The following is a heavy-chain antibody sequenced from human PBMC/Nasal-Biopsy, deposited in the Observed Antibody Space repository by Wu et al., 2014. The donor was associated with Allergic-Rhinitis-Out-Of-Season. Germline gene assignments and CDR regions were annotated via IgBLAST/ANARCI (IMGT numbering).Heavy chain of an antibody. CDR2: IYYSGST. J-gene: IGHJ4*02. Sequence: TLSLTCTVSGGSISSYYWSWIRQPPGKGLEWIGYIYYSGSTNYNPSLKSRVTISVDTSKNQFSLKLSSVTAADTAVYYCASGYSSSCYAGRIIDYWGQGTLVTVSS. D-gene: IGHD6-13*01. V-gene: IGHV4-59*01. CDR3: ASGYSSSCYAGRIIDY. CDR1: GGSISSYY.